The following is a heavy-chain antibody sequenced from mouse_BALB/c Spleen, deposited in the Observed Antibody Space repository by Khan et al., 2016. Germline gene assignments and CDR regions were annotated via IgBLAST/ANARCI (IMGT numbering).Heavy chain of an antibody. CDR3: SRQEGTEFAY. D-gene: IGHD3-3*01. Sequence: EVELVESGGGLVQPGGSLKLSCAASGFSFSSYTMSWVRQTPEKRLEWVEYMSNGGGSAYYTDTFQGRFNIFRDDAKHTLYLQKCSLMSEDAAMYYCSRQEGTEFAYWGQGTLVTVSA. CDR2: MSNGGGSA. CDR1: GFSFSSYT. J-gene: IGHJ3*01. V-gene: IGHV5-12-2*01.